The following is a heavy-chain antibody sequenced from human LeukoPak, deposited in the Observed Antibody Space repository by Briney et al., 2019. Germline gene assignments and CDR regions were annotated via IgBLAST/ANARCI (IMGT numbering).Heavy chain of an antibody. Sequence: SETLSLTCAVSGYSISSGNYWAWIRPPPGKGREWSGSIYHSGSTYYSPSLKGRVTISVDTSKNQFSLKLSSVTAAVTAVYYCARKYCSSTSCYFDYWGQGTLVTVSS. CDR2: IYHSGST. V-gene: IGHV4-38-2*01. D-gene: IGHD2-2*01. CDR3: ARKYCSSTSCYFDY. CDR1: GYSISSGNY. J-gene: IGHJ4*02.